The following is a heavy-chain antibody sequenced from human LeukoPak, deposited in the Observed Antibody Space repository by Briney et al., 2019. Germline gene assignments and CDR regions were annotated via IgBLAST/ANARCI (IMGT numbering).Heavy chain of an antibody. CDR2: GGSGGST. Sequence: PGGSLRLSCAASGFIFSSYATSWVRQAPGKGLEWVSYGGSGGSTHYADSVKGRFTVSRDNSKGTLYLQMNSLTAEDTAVYYCAKMRGQYYHSYYMDAWGKGTTVTVSS. CDR3: AKMRGQYYHSYYMDA. CDR1: GFIFSSYA. J-gene: IGHJ6*03. V-gene: IGHV3-23*01.